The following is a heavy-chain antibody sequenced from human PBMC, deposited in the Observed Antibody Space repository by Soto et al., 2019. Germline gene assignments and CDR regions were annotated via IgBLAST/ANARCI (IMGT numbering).Heavy chain of an antibody. V-gene: IGHV4-38-2*01. J-gene: IGHJ5*02. D-gene: IGHD2-2*01. CDR1: GYSISTGFN. CDR2: IYHSGST. CDR3: APDWGTGFYQLDA. Sequence: PSETLSLTCAVSGYSISTGFNWAWIRQPPGKGLEWIGSIYHSGSTHYNLSLKSRVTISSDASKNQISLKLSSVTAADTALYYCAPDWGTGFYQLDAWGQGTRVTASS.